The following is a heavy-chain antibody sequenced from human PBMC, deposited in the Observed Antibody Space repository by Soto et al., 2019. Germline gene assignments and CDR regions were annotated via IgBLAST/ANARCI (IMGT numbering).Heavy chain of an antibody. Sequence: GGSLRLSCAASGFTFSSYGMHWVRQAPGKGLEWVAVIWYDGSNKYYADSVKGRFTISRDNSKNTLYLQMNSLRAEDTAVYYCARDRWEPGAFDIWGQGTMVTVSS. V-gene: IGHV3-33*01. CDR1: GFTFSSYG. D-gene: IGHD1-26*01. CDR3: ARDRWEPGAFDI. J-gene: IGHJ3*02. CDR2: IWYDGSNK.